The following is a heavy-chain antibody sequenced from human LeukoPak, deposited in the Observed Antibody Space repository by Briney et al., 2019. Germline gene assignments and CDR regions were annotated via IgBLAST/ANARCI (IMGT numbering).Heavy chain of an antibody. CDR1: GYTFTSYD. Sequence: GVSVKVSCKASGYTFTSYDINWVRQATGQGLEWMGWMNPNSGNTGYAQKFQGRVTMTRNTSISTAYMELSSLRSEDTAVYYCARGRMVRGVGNWFDPWGQGTLVTVSS. D-gene: IGHD3-10*01. CDR3: ARGRMVRGVGNWFDP. V-gene: IGHV1-8*01. J-gene: IGHJ5*02. CDR2: MNPNSGNT.